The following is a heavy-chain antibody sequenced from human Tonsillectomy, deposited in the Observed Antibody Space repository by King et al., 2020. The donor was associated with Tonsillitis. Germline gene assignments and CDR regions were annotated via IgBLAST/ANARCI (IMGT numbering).Heavy chain of an antibody. D-gene: IGHD2-15*01. CDR3: ARGACSGGNCYLNY. V-gene: IGHV4-4*07. J-gene: IGHJ4*02. CDR1: GDSISSYY. Sequence: QLQESGPGLVKPSETLSLTCTVSGDSISSYYWSWIRQPAGKGLEWIGRMYASGSTSYNPSLQSRVTMSVDTSKNQFSLKLSSVTAADTAVYYCARGACSGGNCYLNYWGQGTLVTVSS. CDR2: MYASGST.